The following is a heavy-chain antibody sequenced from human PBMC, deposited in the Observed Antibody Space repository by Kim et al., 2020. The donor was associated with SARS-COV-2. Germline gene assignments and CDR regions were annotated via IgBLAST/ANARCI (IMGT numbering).Heavy chain of an antibody. J-gene: IGHJ4*02. V-gene: IGHV1-3*01. CDR3: ARESESSSWSYFDY. Sequence: SQKLQGRVTITRDTSASTAYMELSSLRSEDTAVYYCARESESSSWSYFDYWGQGTLVTVSS. D-gene: IGHD6-13*01.